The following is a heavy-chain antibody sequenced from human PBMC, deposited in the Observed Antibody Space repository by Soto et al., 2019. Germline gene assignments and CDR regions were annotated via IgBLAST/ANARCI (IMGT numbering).Heavy chain of an antibody. CDR3: ARGPLDAGDYEGHWFDP. V-gene: IGHV4-59*01. D-gene: IGHD4-17*01. CDR2: IYYSGST. Sequence: QVQLQESGPGLVKPSETLSLTCTVSGGSISSYYWSWIRQPPGKGLEWIGYIYYSGSTNYNPSLKSRVTISVDTSKNQFSLKLSSVTAADTAVYYCARGPLDAGDYEGHWFDPWGQGTLVTVSS. CDR1: GGSISSYY. J-gene: IGHJ5*02.